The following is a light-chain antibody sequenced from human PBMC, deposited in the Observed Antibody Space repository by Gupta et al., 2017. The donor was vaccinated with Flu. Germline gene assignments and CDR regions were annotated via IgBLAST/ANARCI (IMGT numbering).Light chain of an antibody. Sequence: QSALTQPRSVSGSPGQSVTISCTGTSRDVGAYNYVSWYQQHPGKAPQLMIYDVTKRPSGVPDRFSGSKSGSTASLTISGLQAEDEADYYCCSYAGSYPGVLFGGGTKLTVL. J-gene: IGLJ2*01. CDR3: CSYAGSYPGVL. V-gene: IGLV2-11*01. CDR1: SRDVGAYNY. CDR2: DVT.